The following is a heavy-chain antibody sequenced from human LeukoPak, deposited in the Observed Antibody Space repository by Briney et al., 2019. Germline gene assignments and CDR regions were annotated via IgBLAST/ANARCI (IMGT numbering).Heavy chain of an antibody. Sequence: SETLSLTCAIYGGSFSGYYWSWIRQPPGKGLEWIGEINHSGSTNYNPSPKSRVTISVDTSKNQFSLKLSSVTAADTAVYYCARGVRGPGTWFGPWGQGTPVTVSS. CDR3: ARGVRGPGTWFGP. D-gene: IGHD3-10*01. CDR2: INHSGST. J-gene: IGHJ5*02. V-gene: IGHV4-34*01. CDR1: GGSFSGYY.